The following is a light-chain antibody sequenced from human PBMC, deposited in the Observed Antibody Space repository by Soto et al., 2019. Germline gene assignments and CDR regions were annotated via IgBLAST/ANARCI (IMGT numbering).Light chain of an antibody. Sequence: DIQMTQSPSILSASGGDRVTFTCRASQRVGRLVAWYQQRPGKAPNLLIYKASTVESGVPSRFSGSGSGTEFSLSVSGLQPEDLATYYCQQYNVYPFAFGQGTELEI. V-gene: IGKV1-5*03. J-gene: IGKJ2*01. CDR1: QRVGRL. CDR3: QQYNVYPFA. CDR2: KAS.